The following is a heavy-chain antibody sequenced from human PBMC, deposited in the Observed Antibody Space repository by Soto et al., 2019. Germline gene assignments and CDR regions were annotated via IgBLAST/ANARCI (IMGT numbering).Heavy chain of an antibody. J-gene: IGHJ3*01. CDR1: GFSLSTHGVG. V-gene: IGHV2-5*02. Sequence: QITLKESGPTLVEPTQTLTLTCTFSGFSLSTHGVGVGWIRQPPGKALEWLAVIYWDNDKRYSPSLKTRLTITKATSNNLVVRIMTNMDPVDTATYYCAHVVITYGGVIGDDAFDVWGQGTMVAVSS. CDR3: AHVVITYGGVIGDDAFDV. CDR2: IYWDNDK. D-gene: IGHD3-16*02.